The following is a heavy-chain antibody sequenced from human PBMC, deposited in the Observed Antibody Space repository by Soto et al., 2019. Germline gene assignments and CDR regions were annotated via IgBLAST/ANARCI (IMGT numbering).Heavy chain of an antibody. D-gene: IGHD3-16*01. CDR3: ARDGGEMSPRAWFGP. V-gene: IGHV1-69*12. Sequence: QVQLVQSGAEVKKPGSSVKVSCKASGGTFSSYAISWVRQAPGQGLEWMGGIIPIFGSANYALKFQGRVTITAHESTSAAHMPRGSRRPEGGAGYSWARDGGEMSPRAWFGPWGQGTLVT. J-gene: IGHJ5*02. CDR2: IIPIFGSA. CDR1: GGTFSSYA.